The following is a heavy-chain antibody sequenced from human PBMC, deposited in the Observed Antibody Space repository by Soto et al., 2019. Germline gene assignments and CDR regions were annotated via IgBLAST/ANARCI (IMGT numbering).Heavy chain of an antibody. Sequence: AGGSLRLSCAASGFTFSSYGMHWVRQAPGKGLEWVAVISYDGSNKYYADSVKGRFTISRDNSKNTLYLQMNSLRAEDTAVYYCAKAWDDDPPLFDYWXQGTLVTVSS. CDR3: AKAWDDDPPLFDY. CDR1: GFTFSSYG. V-gene: IGHV3-30*18. CDR2: ISYDGSNK. J-gene: IGHJ4*02. D-gene: IGHD1-1*01.